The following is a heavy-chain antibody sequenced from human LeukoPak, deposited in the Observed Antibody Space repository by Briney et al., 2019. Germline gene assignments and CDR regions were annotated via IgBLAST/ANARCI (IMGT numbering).Heavy chain of an antibody. J-gene: IGHJ4*02. D-gene: IGHD1-1*01. V-gene: IGHV3-30*18. Sequence: GGSLRLSCAASGFTFSSYGMHWVRQAPGKGLEWVAVISYDGSNKYYADSVKGRFTISRDNSKNTLYLQMNSLRAEDTAVYYCAKDPKLSPNWGQGTLVTVSS. CDR1: GFTFSSYG. CDR3: AKDPKLSPN. CDR2: ISYDGSNK.